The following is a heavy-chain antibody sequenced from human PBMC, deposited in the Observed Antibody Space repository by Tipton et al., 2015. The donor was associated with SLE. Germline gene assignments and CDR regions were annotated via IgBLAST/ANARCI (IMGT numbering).Heavy chain of an antibody. CDR2: IYTSGST. CDR3: ARGRIAAAGTINWFDP. J-gene: IGHJ5*02. Sequence: TLSLTCTVSGGSISSYYWSWIRQPAGKGLGWIGRIYTSGSTNYNPSLKSRVTMSVDTSKNQFSLKLSSVTAADTAVYYCARGRIAAAGTINWFDPWGQGTLVTVSS. CDR1: GGSISSYY. V-gene: IGHV4-4*07. D-gene: IGHD6-13*01.